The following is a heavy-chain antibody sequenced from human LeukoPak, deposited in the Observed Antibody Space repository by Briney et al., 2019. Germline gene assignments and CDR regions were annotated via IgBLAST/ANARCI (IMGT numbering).Heavy chain of an antibody. CDR3: ARASRWLQVGFDY. V-gene: IGHV3-30-3*01. Sequence: GRSLRLSCAASGFTFSTYTIHWVRQAPGKGLEWVAVISYDGSSGYYADSVKGRFTISRDDSKNTLYLQMNSLRAEDTAVYYCARASRWLQVGFDYWGQGTPVTVSS. CDR2: ISYDGSSG. CDR1: GFTFSTYT. D-gene: IGHD5-24*01. J-gene: IGHJ4*02.